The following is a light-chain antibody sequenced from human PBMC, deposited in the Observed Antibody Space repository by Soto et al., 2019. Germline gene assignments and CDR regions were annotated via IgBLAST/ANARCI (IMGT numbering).Light chain of an antibody. CDR2: EVS. Sequence: QSVLTQPASLSGSPGQSITISCTGTSTDIGYHTYVSWYQQHTGKAPELLIFEVSSRPSGISDRFSGSKSGNTASLTISGLQDEDGADYYVSAYSISGTPCVCGGGNQVTVL. CDR1: STDIGYHTY. V-gene: IGLV2-14*01. J-gene: IGLJ1*01. CDR3: SAYSISGTPCV.